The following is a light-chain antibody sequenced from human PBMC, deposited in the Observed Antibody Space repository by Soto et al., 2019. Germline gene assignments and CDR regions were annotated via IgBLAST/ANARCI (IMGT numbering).Light chain of an antibody. J-gene: IGKJ3*01. CDR3: QQFDDYPFT. V-gene: IGKV1D-13*01. CDR1: QSISIY. Sequence: IQMTQSPSSLSASVGDRVTITCRASQSISIYLNWYQQTPGRAPKLLIYDASTLASGVPSRFSGSRSGTDFTLTVSSLQPEDFATYYCQQFDDYPFTFGPGTKVDI. CDR2: DAS.